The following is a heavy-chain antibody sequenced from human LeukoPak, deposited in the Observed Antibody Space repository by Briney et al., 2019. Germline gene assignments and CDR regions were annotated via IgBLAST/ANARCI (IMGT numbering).Heavy chain of an antibody. V-gene: IGHV3-21*01. CDR1: GFTFSSYS. CDR2: ISSSSSYI. CDR3: ARLKGPELYFDY. J-gene: IGHJ4*02. D-gene: IGHD1-1*01. Sequence: KPGGSLRLSCAASGFTFSSYSMNWVRQAPGKGLEWVSSISSSSSYIYYADPVKGRFTISRDNAKNSLYLQMNSLRAEDTAVYYCARLKGPELYFDYWGQGTLVTVSS.